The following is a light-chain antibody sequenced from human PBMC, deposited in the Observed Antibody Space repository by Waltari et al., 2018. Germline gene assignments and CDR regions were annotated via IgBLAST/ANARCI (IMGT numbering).Light chain of an antibody. CDR2: END. Sequence: QSVLTQPPSVSAAPGQKVTISCSATSSNIGNNYISWYQQLPGTAPKLLIYENDKRPSGIPDRFSGSKSGTSATLDITGLQTGDEADYYCGTWGSSVWVFGEGTKLTVL. CDR3: GTWGSSVWV. J-gene: IGLJ3*02. V-gene: IGLV1-51*02. CDR1: SSNIGNNY.